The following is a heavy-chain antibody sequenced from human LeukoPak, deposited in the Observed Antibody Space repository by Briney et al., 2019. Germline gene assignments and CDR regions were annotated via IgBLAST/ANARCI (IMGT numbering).Heavy chain of an antibody. J-gene: IGHJ4*02. CDR1: GFTFDDYA. Sequence: PGGSLRLSCAASGFTFDDYAMHWVRQAPGKGLEWVSGISWNSGSIGYADSVKGRFTISRDNAKNSLYLQMYSLRAEDTALYYCAKDIGRGVIIYGFDYWGQGTLVTVSS. CDR3: AKDIGRGVIIYGFDY. D-gene: IGHD3-10*01. CDR2: ISWNSGSI. V-gene: IGHV3-9*01.